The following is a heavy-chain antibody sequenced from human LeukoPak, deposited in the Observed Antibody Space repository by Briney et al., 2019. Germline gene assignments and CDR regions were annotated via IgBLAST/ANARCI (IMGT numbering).Heavy chain of an antibody. D-gene: IGHD6-19*01. CDR2: IRYDGSNK. J-gene: IGHJ4*02. CDR1: GFTFSSYG. V-gene: IGHV3-30*02. CDR3: AKDQKDSSGWPFPFDY. Sequence: PGGSLRLPCAASGFTFSSYGMHWVRQAPGKVLEWVAFIRYDGSNKYYADSVKGRFTISRDNSKNTLYLQMNSLRAEDTAVYYCAKDQKDSSGWPFPFDYWGQGTLVTVSS.